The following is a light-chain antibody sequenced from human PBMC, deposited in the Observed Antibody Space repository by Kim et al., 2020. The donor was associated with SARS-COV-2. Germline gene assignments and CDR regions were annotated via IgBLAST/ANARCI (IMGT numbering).Light chain of an antibody. CDR1: SSDIGAYNL. Sequence: QSALTQPASVSGSPGQSITMSCTGTSSDIGAYNLVSWYQQHPGKAPKLIIHDVRKRPSGVSDRISGSRSANQASLTISGLQPEDEAVYHCCSYVGSGTWVFGGGTQLTVL. J-gene: IGLJ3*02. V-gene: IGLV2-23*02. CDR2: DVR. CDR3: CSYVGSGTWV.